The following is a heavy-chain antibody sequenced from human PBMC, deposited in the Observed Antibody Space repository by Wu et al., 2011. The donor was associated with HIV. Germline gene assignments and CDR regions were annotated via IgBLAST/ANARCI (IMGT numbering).Heavy chain of an antibody. CDR3: ARRAGGRLGPFDP. Sequence: VQLVQSGAEVKKPGKSLKISCTTYGYNFATYWITWVRHMPGKGLEWMGIIYPGDSDTRYSPSFQGQVIISADKSISTAYLQWSSLKASDTAMYYCARRAGGRLGPFDPWGQGTLVTVSS. CDR1: GYNFATYW. J-gene: IGHJ5*02. D-gene: IGHD3-9*01. CDR2: IYPGDSDT. V-gene: IGHV5-51*01.